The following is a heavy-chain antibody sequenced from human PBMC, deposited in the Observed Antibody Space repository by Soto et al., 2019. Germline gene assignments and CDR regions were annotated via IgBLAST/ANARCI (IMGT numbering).Heavy chain of an antibody. CDR2: ISSSSSYT. D-gene: IGHD3-22*01. CDR1: GFTFSDYY. V-gene: IGHV3-11*06. Sequence: GGSLRLSCAASGFTFSDYYMSWIRQAPGKGLEWVSYISSSSSYTNYADSVKGRFTISRDNAKNSLYLQMNSLRAEDTAVYYCARDYYDSSGYYLNAFDIWGQGTMVTVSS. CDR3: ARDYYDSSGYYLNAFDI. J-gene: IGHJ3*02.